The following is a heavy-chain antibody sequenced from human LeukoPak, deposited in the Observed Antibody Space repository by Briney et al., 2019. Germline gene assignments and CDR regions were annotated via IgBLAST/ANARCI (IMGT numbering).Heavy chain of an antibody. CDR1: GGSISSYY. CDR3: ARGTHIVVVTANAFDI. D-gene: IGHD2-21*02. CDR2: IYYSGST. J-gene: IGHJ3*02. Sequence: SETLSLTCTVSGGSISSYYWSWTRQPPGKGLEWIGYIYYSGSTNYNPSLKSRVTISVDTSKNQFSLKLSSVTAADTAVYYCARGTHIVVVTANAFDIWGQGTMVTVSS. V-gene: IGHV4-59*01.